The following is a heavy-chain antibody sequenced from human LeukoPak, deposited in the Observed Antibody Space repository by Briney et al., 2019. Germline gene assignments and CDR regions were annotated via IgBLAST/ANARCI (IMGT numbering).Heavy chain of an antibody. D-gene: IGHD2-8*01. CDR1: GYTFTGYY. CDR3: ARGYTNQISNWFDA. J-gene: IGHJ5*02. Sequence: ASVKVSCKASGYTFTGYYMHWVRQAPGQGLEWMGWINPNSGGTNYAQKFQGRVTMTRDTSISTAYMELSSLRSEDMAVYYCARGYTNQISNWFDAWGQGTLVTVSS. CDR2: INPNSGGT. V-gene: IGHV1-2*02.